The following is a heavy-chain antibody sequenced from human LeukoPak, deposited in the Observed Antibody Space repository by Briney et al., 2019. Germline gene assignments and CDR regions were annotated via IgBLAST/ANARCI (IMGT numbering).Heavy chain of an antibody. J-gene: IGHJ4*02. CDR3: AREYYYDSSGYGGYFDY. D-gene: IGHD3-22*01. Sequence: QPGGSLRLSCAASGFTFSSYWMSWVRQAPGKGLEWVANIKQDGSEKYYVDSVKGRFTISRDNAKNSLYLQMNSLRAEDTAVYYCAREYYYDSSGYGGYFDYWGQGTLVTVSS. CDR1: GFTFSSYW. CDR2: IKQDGSEK. V-gene: IGHV3-7*01.